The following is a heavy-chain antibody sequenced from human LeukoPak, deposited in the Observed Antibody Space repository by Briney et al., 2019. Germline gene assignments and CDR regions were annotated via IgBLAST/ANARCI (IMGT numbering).Heavy chain of an antibody. CDR2: INPDSGGT. J-gene: IGHJ4*02. V-gene: IGHV1-2*02. D-gene: IGHD3-22*01. CDR3: ARRCDTSSYYTYYFDY. Sequence: ASVKVSCKASGYTFSGYYMHWVRQAPGQGLEWMGWINPDSGGTNYAQKFQGRVTMTRDTSISTAYMELSRLRSDDTAVYFCARRCDTSSYYTYYFDYWGQGTLVTVSS. CDR1: GYTFSGYY.